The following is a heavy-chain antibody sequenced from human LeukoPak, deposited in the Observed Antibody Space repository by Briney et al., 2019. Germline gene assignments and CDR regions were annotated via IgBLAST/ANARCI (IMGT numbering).Heavy chain of an antibody. CDR3: VKDHYDSSGYSQTFDY. CDR2: ISSNGGT. V-gene: IGHV3-64D*09. CDR1: GFTFRSYS. Sequence: GGSLRLSCSASGFTFRSYSMHWVRQAPGKGLGDVSAISSNGGTYYSESVRGRFTISRDNSKNTLYLQMSSLRAEDTALYYCVKDHYDSSGYSQTFDYWGQGTLVTVSS. J-gene: IGHJ4*02. D-gene: IGHD3-22*01.